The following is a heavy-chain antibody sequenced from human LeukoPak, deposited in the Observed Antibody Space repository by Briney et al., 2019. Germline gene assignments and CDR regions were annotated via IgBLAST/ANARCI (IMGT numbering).Heavy chain of an antibody. CDR2: ISGSGGST. CDR1: GFTFSNFA. CDR3: AREHDAFDI. V-gene: IGHV3-23*01. Sequence: PGGSLRLSCAASGFTFSNFAMNWVRQAPGKGLEWVSTISGSGGSTYYADSVKGRFTISRDNSKNTLYLQMNSLRAEDTAVYFCAREHDAFDIWGQGTMVTVSS. J-gene: IGHJ3*02.